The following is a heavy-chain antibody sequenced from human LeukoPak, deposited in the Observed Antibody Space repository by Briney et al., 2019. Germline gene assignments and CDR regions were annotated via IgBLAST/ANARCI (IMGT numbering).Heavy chain of an antibody. CDR3: ARENRREFDY. Sequence: GESLKISCKGSGYTFTGYYMHWVRQAPGQGLEWMGWINPNSGGTNYAQKFQGRVTMTRDTSISTAYMELSRLRSDDTAVYYCARENRREFDYWGQGTLVTVSS. V-gene: IGHV1-2*02. CDR1: GYTFTGYY. CDR2: INPNSGGT. J-gene: IGHJ4*02.